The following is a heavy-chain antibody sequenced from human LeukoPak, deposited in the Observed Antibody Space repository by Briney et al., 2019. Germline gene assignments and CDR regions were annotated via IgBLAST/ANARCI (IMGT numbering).Heavy chain of an antibody. D-gene: IGHD2-2*01. CDR3: ARISRSTSCYRD. Sequence: GGSLRLSCTASGFTFTNYWMSWVRQAPGKGLEWVANIKEDGSEKYYVDSVKGRFTISRDNAKNSLYLQMISLRAEDTAVYYCARISRSTSCYRDWGQGTLVTVSS. CDR1: GFTFTNYW. J-gene: IGHJ4*02. CDR2: IKEDGSEK. V-gene: IGHV3-7*01.